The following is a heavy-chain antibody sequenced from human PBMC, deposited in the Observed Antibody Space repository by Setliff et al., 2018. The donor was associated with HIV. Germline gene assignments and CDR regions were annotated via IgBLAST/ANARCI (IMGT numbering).Heavy chain of an antibody. J-gene: IGHJ6*03. CDR1: GGSFSGYY. CDR3: ARGRWIRVSAAIMYYYHYYMDV. CDR2: INHSGST. V-gene: IGHV4-34*01. Sequence: KPSETLSLTCAVYGGSFSGYYWSWIRQPPGKGLEWIGEINHSGSTNYNPSLKSRVTISVDTSMDQFSLKLSSVTAADTAVYYCARGRWIRVSAAIMYYYHYYMDVWGRGTTVTVSS. D-gene: IGHD2-2*01.